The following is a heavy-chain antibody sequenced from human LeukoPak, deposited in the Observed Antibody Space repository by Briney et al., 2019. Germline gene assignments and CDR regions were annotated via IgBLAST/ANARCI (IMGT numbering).Heavy chain of an antibody. D-gene: IGHD3-9*01. CDR1: GGTFSSYA. J-gene: IGHJ3*02. V-gene: IGHV1-69*13. CDR2: VIPIFGTA. CDR3: ARATIDILTGYYKIDAFDI. Sequence: SVKVSCKASGGTFSSYAISWVRQAPGQGLEWMGGVIPIFGTANYAQKFQGRVTITADESTSTAYMELSSLRSEDTAVYYCARATIDILTGYYKIDAFDIWGQGTMVTVSS.